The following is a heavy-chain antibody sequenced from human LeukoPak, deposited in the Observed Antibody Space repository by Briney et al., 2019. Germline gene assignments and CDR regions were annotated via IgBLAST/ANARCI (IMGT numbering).Heavy chain of an antibody. CDR1: GGSISSGSYY. J-gene: IGHJ6*03. CDR3: ARLMPGLSMDV. Sequence: SETLSLTCTVSGGSISSGSYYWNWIRQTAGKGLEWIGRINSSGRTNYNPSLKSRVTMSVETSKNQFSLKVSSVTAADTAVYYCARLMPGLSMDVWGKGTPVTVSS. D-gene: IGHD2-8*01. CDR2: INSSGRT. V-gene: IGHV4-61*02.